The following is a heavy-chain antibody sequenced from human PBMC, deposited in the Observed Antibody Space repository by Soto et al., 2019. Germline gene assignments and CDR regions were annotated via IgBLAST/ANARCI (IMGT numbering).Heavy chain of an antibody. J-gene: IGHJ6*02. CDR3: ARIADCSTTCCSFPWRFRVRGYYYYYGLDD. V-gene: IGHV1-3*01. Sequence: GASVKVSCKASGYSFTSYAMHWVRQAPGQRLEWMGWINAGNGNTKYSQKFQGRVTITRDTSARTAYMELSSLSSEDTAVYYCARIADCSTTCCSFPWRFRVRGYYYYYGLDDWGQGTTVTVSS. D-gene: IGHD2-2*01. CDR1: GYSFTSYA. CDR2: INAGNGNT.